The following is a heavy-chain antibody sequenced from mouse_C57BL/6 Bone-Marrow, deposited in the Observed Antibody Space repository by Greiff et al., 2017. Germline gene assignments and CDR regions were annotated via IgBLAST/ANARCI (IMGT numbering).Heavy chain of an antibody. CDR2: INPNNGGT. Sequence: EVQLQQSGPELVKPGASVKISCKASGYTFTDYYMNWVKQSHGKSLEWIGDINPNNGGTSYNQKFKGKATLTVDKSSSTAYMELRSLTSEDSAVYYCARCYYGSSFFAYWGQGTLVTVSA. D-gene: IGHD1-1*01. CDR1: GYTFTDYY. CDR3: ARCYYGSSFFAY. V-gene: IGHV1-26*01. J-gene: IGHJ3*01.